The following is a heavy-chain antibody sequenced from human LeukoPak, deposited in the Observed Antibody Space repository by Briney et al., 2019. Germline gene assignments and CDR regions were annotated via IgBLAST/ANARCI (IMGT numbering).Heavy chain of an antibody. J-gene: IGHJ4*02. CDR1: AYTLSGYY. V-gene: IGHV1-2*02. D-gene: IGHD6-19*01. Sequence: RASVNVSCKASAYTLSGYYMHWVRQAPGQGLEWMGWINPKSGVTNYAQKFQGRVTMTWDTSINTTFMELSRLRSDDTAAYYCARRIAVAGSPVYYFDTWGQGNLVTVSS. CDR2: INPKSGVT. CDR3: ARRIAVAGSPVYYFDT.